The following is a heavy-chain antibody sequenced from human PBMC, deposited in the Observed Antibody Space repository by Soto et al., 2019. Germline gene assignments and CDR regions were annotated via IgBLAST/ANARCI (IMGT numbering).Heavy chain of an antibody. CDR3: ARGGVHAHPRPGYSSGWYYWFDP. V-gene: IGHV1-3*01. CDR1: GYTFTSYS. CDR2: INAGNGNT. D-gene: IGHD6-19*01. Sequence: ASVNVSCKSSGYTFTSYSIHWGRQAPGQRLECMGWINAGNGNTKYSQKFQGRVTITRDTSASTAYMELSSLRSEDTAVYYCARGGVHAHPRPGYSSGWYYWFDPWGQGTLVTVSS. J-gene: IGHJ5*02.